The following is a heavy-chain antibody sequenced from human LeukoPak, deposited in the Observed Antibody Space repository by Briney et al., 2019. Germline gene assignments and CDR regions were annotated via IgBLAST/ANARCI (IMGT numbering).Heavy chain of an antibody. V-gene: IGHV4-59*08. J-gene: IGHJ6*02. CDR2: IYYSGST. D-gene: IGHD6-6*01. Sequence: PSETLSLTCTVSGGSISSYYWSWIRQPPGKGLEWIGYIYYSGSTNYNPSLKSRVTISVDTSKNQFSLKLSSVTAAGTAVYYCARLGDSSSWDYYYYGMDVWGQGTTVTVSS. CDR3: ARLGDSSSWDYYYYGMDV. CDR1: GGSISSYY.